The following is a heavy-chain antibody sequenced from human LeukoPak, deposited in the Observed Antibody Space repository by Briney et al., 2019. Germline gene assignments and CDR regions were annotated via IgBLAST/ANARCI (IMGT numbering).Heavy chain of an antibody. Sequence: GESLKISCKGFGYSFTTYWIGWVRQIPGQGLEWMGVIYPGDSDTRYSPSFQGQVTISADKSISTAFLQWSSLKASDAAMYYCARRLPLQNWFDPWGQGTLVTVSS. CDR1: GYSFTTYW. CDR3: ARRLPLQNWFDP. J-gene: IGHJ5*02. CDR2: IYPGDSDT. V-gene: IGHV5-51*01. D-gene: IGHD3-16*01.